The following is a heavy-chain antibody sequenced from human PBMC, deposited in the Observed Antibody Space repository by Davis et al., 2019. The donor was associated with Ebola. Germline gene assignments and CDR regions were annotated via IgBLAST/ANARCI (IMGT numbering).Heavy chain of an antibody. CDR3: ARQGGTANYDILTGYYMALNYFDY. D-gene: IGHD3-9*01. Sequence: MPSETLSLTCTVSGGSISSGGYYWSWIRQHPGKGLEWIGYIYYSGSTYYNPSLKSRVTISVDRSKNQFSLKLSSVTAADTAVYYCARQGGTANYDILTGYYMALNYFDYWGQGTLVTVSS. J-gene: IGHJ4*02. CDR1: GGSISSGGYY. V-gene: IGHV4-39*01. CDR2: IYYSGST.